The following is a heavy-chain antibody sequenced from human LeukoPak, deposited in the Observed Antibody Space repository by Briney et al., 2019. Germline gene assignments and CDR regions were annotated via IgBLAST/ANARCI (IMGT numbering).Heavy chain of an antibody. V-gene: IGHV4-59*04. Sequence: SETLSLTCTVSGGSISSYYWSWIRQPPGKGLEWLGSVYDSWNNYYNPSLESRITMSVDTSKNQYSLELSSVIAADTAVYYCASYFVGNGGRGYWGQGALVTVSS. J-gene: IGHJ4*02. CDR2: VYDSWNN. D-gene: IGHD3-10*02. CDR1: GGSISSYY. CDR3: ASYFVGNGGRGY.